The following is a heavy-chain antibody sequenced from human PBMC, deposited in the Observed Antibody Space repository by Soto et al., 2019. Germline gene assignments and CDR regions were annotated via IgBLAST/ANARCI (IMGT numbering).Heavy chain of an antibody. Sequence: QVQLVESGGGVAQPGRSLRLSCTASGFSFSPTAIHWVRQTPDKGLEGVAIIWYDGSEQYYADSVKGRFTISRDNSKNTVYLQMNSLRVDDTSVYYCAKDWGTTGDGLLKGFLDVWGRGTQVTVSS. J-gene: IGHJ2*01. CDR1: GFSFSPTA. CDR3: AKDWGTTGDGLLKGFLDV. CDR2: IWYDGSEQ. D-gene: IGHD7-27*01. V-gene: IGHV3-33*06.